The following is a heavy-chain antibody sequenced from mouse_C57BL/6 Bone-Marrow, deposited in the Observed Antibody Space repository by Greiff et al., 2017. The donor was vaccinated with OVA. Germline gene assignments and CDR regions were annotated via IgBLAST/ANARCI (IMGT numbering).Heavy chain of an antibody. CDR3: AREFYWYFDV. J-gene: IGHJ1*03. CDR2: IYPRSGNT. Sequence: QVQLQQSGAELARPGASVKLSCKASGYTFTSYGISWVKQRPGQGLEWIGEIYPRSGNTYYNEKFKGKATLTADKSSSTAYMELRSLTSEDSAVYFCAREFYWYFDVWGTGTTVTVSS. V-gene: IGHV1-81*01. CDR1: GYTFTSYG.